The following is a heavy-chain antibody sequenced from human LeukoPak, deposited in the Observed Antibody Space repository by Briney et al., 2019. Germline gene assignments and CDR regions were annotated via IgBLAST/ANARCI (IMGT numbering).Heavy chain of an antibody. CDR2: IYYSGST. J-gene: IGHJ5*02. CDR1: GGSISSYY. Sequence: PSETLSLTCTVSGGSISSYYWSWIRQPPGKGLEWIGSIYYSGSTYYNPSLKSRVTISVDTSKNQFSLKLSSVTAADTAVYYCARDGTLIYYYDGIGWFDPWGQGTLVTVSS. V-gene: IGHV4-39*07. CDR3: ARDGTLIYYYDGIGWFDP. D-gene: IGHD3-22*01.